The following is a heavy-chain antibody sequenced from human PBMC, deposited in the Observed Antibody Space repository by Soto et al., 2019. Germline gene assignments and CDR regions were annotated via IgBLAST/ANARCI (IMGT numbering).Heavy chain of an antibody. CDR2: ISYDGGNK. CDR1: GFTFSSYG. J-gene: IGHJ5*02. V-gene: IGHV3-30*18. CDR3: AKERYDFWSCYDKENWFDP. D-gene: IGHD3-3*01. Sequence: QVQLVESGGGVVQPGRSLRLSCAASGFTFSSYGMHWVRQAPGKGLEWVAVISYDGGNKYYADSVKGRFTISRDNSKNTLYLQMKRLRAEDTAVYYWAKERYDFWSCYDKENWFDPWGQGTLVTVSS.